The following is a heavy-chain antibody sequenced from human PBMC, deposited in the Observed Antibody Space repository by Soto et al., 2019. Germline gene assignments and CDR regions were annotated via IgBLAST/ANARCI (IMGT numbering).Heavy chain of an antibody. CDR3: ARMETFGSLNWFDP. CDR1: GYSFTNND. J-gene: IGHJ5*02. Sequence: ASVKVSCKASGYSFTNNDVSWVRQATGQGLEWLGWMNPGSGDTGYAQKFQGRVTMTRDISIATAYMELSSLRSDDTAIYYCARMETFGSLNWFDPWGQGTLVTVSS. V-gene: IGHV1-8*01. CDR2: MNPGSGDT. D-gene: IGHD3-16*01.